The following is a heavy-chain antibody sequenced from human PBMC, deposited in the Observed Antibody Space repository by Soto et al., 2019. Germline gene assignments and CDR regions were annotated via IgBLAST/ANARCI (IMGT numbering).Heavy chain of an antibody. J-gene: IGHJ6*02. CDR1: GGTCIDHD. CDR2: INHSGST. V-gene: IGHV4-34*01. Sequence: PSELLCVTWAVVGGTCIDHDWSWISQPTGKGLEWTGEINHSGSTNYNPSLKSRVTISVDTSKNQFSLKLSSVTAADTAVYYCARGDTGWSSWYQRKATYYYYSGMDVWGQGTTVTVSS. CDR3: ARGDTGWSSWYQRKATYYYYSGMDV. D-gene: IGHD6-13*01.